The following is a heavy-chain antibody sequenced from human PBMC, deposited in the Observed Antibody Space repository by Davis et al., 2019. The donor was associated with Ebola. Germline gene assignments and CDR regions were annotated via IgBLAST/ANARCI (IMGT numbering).Heavy chain of an antibody. V-gene: IGHV3-21*01. CDR1: GFTFSSYS. CDR2: ISSSSSYI. CDR3: ARRKPVPYGEVLSDYYYGMDV. D-gene: IGHD4-17*01. Sequence: PGGSLRLSCAASGFTFSSYSMNWVRQAPGKGLEWVSSISSSSSYIYYADSVKGRFTISRDNAKNSLYLQMNSLRAEDTAVYYCARRKPVPYGEVLSDYYYGMDVWGQGTTVTVSS. J-gene: IGHJ6*02.